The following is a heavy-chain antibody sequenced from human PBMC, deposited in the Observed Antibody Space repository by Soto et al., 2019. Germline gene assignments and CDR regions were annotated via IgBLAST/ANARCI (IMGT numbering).Heavy chain of an antibody. Sequence: NPSETLSLTCAVYGGSFSGYYWSWIRQPPGKGLEWIGEINHSGSTNYNPSLKSRVTISVDTSKNQFSLKLSSVTAADTAVYYCARGLSVWGSYSRAFDIWGQGTMVTVSS. V-gene: IGHV4-34*01. CDR3: ARGLSVWGSYSRAFDI. J-gene: IGHJ3*02. D-gene: IGHD3-16*01. CDR1: GGSFSGYY. CDR2: INHSGST.